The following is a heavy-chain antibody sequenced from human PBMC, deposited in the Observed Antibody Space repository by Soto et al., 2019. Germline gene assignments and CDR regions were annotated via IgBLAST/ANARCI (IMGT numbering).Heavy chain of an antibody. V-gene: IGHV4-59*01. J-gene: IGHJ3*02. CDR1: GGSISSYY. CDR2: IYYSGST. Sequence: QVQLQESGPGLVKPSETLSLTCTVSGGSISSYYWSWIRQPPGKGLEWIGYIYYSGSTNYNPSLKFRVTISVDTSTNQFSLKLISVTAADRAEYYCAGEQWLVRRGAAFDIWGQGTMVTVS. D-gene: IGHD6-19*01. CDR3: AGEQWLVRRGAAFDI.